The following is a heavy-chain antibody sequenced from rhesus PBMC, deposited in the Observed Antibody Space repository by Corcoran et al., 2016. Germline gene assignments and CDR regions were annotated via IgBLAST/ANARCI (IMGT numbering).Heavy chain of an antibody. CDR1: GGSISDSYR. V-gene: IGHV4S10*01. CDR3: AREFSGYSYYFDC. Sequence: QVQLQESGPGVVKPSETLSLTCAVSGGSISDSYRWSWIRRTPGKGLEWIGYIYSSTPNTKYNPSLKSRVTISKDTSKNQFSLKLSSVTAADTAVYYCAREFSGYSYYFDCWGQGVLVTVSS. CDR2: IYSSTPNT. D-gene: IGHD5-12*01. J-gene: IGHJ4*01.